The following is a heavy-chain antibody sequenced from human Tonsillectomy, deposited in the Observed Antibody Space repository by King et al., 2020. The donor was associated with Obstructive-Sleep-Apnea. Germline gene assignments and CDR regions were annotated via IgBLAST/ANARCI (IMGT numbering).Heavy chain of an antibody. CDR1: GYIFPNYW. J-gene: IGHJ5*01. CDR3: ALTSTGWFVS. Sequence: VQLVESGAEVKKPGESLKISCQGSGYIFPNYWIGWVRQIHGKGLEWRGVLYPGDSVTEYDPSLQGQATISVEKSNRNGYLQWSSLRASDTAIYYCALTSTGWFVSWGQGTLVTVSS. CDR2: LYPGDSVT. V-gene: IGHV5-51*01. D-gene: IGHD2-8*02.